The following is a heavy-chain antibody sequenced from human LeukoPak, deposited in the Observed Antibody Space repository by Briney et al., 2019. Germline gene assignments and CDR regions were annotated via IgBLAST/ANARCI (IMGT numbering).Heavy chain of an antibody. CDR3: AREGDYGDDGMDV. J-gene: IGHJ6*02. V-gene: IGHV1-18*01. CDR2: ISAYNGNT. CDR1: GYTFTNYG. Sequence: ASVKVSRKTSGYTFTNYGISWVRPAPGQGLEWMGWISAYNGNTNYAQKLQGRVTMTTDTSTSTAYMELRSLRSDDTAVYYCAREGDYGDDGMDVWGQGTTVTVSS. D-gene: IGHD4-17*01.